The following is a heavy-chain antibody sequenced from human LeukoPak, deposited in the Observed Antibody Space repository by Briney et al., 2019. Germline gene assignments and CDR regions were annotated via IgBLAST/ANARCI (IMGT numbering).Heavy chain of an antibody. CDR2: ISGSGGST. CDR1: GFTFSSYA. D-gene: IGHD5-18*01. CDR3: AKDRGYSYGRYYFDY. J-gene: IGHJ4*02. Sequence: QPGGSLRLSCAASGFTFSSYAMSWVRQAPGKGLEWVSAISGSGGSTYYADSVKGRFTISRDNSKNTLYLQMNSLRAEDTAVFYCAKDRGYSYGRYYFDYWGQGTLVTVSS. V-gene: IGHV3-23*01.